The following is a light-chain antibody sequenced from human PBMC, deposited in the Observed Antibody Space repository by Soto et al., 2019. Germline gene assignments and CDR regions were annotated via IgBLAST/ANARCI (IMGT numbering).Light chain of an antibody. CDR2: EVT. J-gene: IGLJ1*01. CDR1: SSDVGRYNY. Sequence: QSALTQPASVSGSPGQSITISCTGTSSDVGRYNYVSWYQQHPGKAPKLMIFEVTNRPSGVSDRFSGSKSANAASLTISGLQAEDEADYYCCSLTTSHTYVFGSGTKLTVL. CDR3: CSLTTSHTYV. V-gene: IGLV2-14*01.